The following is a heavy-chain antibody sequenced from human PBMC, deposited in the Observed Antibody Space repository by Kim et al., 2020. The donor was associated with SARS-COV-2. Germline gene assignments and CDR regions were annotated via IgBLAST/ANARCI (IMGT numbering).Heavy chain of an antibody. Sequence: GGSLRLSCTASGFTFSSYAMNWVRQAPGKGLEWVSSISGNGDSTYYPDSVKGRCRISRDNSKNIVYLQMSSLRAEDTAVYYCAKVSSWYFYHGMDVWGQG. D-gene: IGHD2-2*01. V-gene: IGHV3-23*01. J-gene: IGHJ6*02. CDR3: AKVSSWYFYHGMDV. CDR2: ISGNGDST. CDR1: GFTFSSYA.